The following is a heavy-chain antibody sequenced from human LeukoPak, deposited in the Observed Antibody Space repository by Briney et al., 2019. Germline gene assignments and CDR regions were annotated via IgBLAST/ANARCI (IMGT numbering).Heavy chain of an antibody. CDR3: ARVGGIAVASYAFDI. V-gene: IGHV4-30-4*08. J-gene: IGHJ3*02. Sequence: KPSETLSLTCTVSGGSISSGGYYWSWIRQHPGKGLEWIGYIYYSGSTYYNPSLKSRVTISVDTSKNQFSLKLSSVTAADTAVYYCARVGGIAVASYAFDIWGQGTMVTVSS. CDR2: IYYSGST. D-gene: IGHD6-19*01. CDR1: GGSISSGGYY.